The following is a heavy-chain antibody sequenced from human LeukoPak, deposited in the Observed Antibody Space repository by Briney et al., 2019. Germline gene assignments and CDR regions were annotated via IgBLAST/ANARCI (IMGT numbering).Heavy chain of an antibody. CDR1: RFIFSSHD. D-gene: IGHD5-12*01. J-gene: IGHJ3*02. Sequence: PGGSLRLSCAASRFIFSSHDTHWVRQAPGKGLEWVTPLSYTGTKKCSPQSVEGRFSISRDNSRNSLYLQLNSLRVEDTAVYYCARDSAYDTFDIWGQGTMVTVSS. CDR2: LSYTGTKK. CDR3: ARDSAYDTFDI. V-gene: IGHV3-30-3*01.